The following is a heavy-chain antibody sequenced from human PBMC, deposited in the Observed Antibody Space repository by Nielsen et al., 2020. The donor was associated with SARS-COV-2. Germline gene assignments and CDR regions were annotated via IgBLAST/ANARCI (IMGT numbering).Heavy chain of an antibody. CDR2: INAGNGNT. J-gene: IGHJ6*02. CDR1: GYTFTSYA. CDR3: AREIRDTIYYYYYGMDV. V-gene: IGHV1-3*01. D-gene: IGHD5-18*01. Sequence: ASVKVSCKASGYTFTSYAMHWVRQAPGQRLEWMGWINAGNGNTKYSQKFQGRVTITRDTFASTAYMELSSLRSEDTAVYYCAREIRDTIYYYYYGMDVWGQGTTVTVSS.